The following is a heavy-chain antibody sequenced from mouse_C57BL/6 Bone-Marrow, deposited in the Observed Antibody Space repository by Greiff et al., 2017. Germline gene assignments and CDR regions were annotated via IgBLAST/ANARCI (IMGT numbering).Heavy chain of an antibody. J-gene: IGHJ4*01. CDR3: ARWYSWDGRMD. V-gene: IGHV2-2*01. D-gene: IGHD1-1*01. CDR2: IWRGGST. Sequence: QVQLQQSGPGLVQPSQSLSITCTASGFSLTSYGVHWVRQSPGQGLEWLGLIWRGGSTDYNAAFISRLSITKDNSKSQVFMKMNSLQADDTAIYYWARWYSWDGRMDWGQGTSVTVSS. CDR1: GFSLTSYG.